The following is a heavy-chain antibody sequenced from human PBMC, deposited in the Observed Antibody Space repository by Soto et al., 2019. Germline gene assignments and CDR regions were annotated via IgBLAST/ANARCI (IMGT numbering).Heavy chain of an antibody. D-gene: IGHD6-19*01. Sequence: ASVKVSCKASGYTFTGYYMHWVRQAPGQGLEWMGWINPNSGGTNYAQKFQGWVTMTRDTSISTAYMELSRLGSDDTAVYYCARGGVAGTSNYYGMDVWGQGTTVTVSS. CDR3: ARGGVAGTSNYYGMDV. CDR2: INPNSGGT. V-gene: IGHV1-2*04. CDR1: GYTFTGYY. J-gene: IGHJ6*02.